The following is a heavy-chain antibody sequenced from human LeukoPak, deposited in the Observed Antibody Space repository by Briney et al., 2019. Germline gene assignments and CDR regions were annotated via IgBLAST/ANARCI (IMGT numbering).Heavy chain of an antibody. CDR1: GYTFTGYY. D-gene: IGHD6-6*01. J-gene: IGHJ5*02. CDR3: ARERTAARNWFDP. Sequence: ASVKVSCKASGYTFTGYYMHWVRQAPGQGLEGMGWINPNSGGTNYAQKFQGRVTMTRDTSISTAYMELSRLRSDDTAGYYCARERTAARNWFDPWGQGTLVTVSS. V-gene: IGHV1-2*02. CDR2: INPNSGGT.